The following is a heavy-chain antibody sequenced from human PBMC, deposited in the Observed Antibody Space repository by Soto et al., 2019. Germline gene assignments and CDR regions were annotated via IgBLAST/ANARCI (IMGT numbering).Heavy chain of an antibody. CDR2: IWNDGSGY. J-gene: IGHJ6*02. Sequence: QVQLVESGGGVVQPGGSLRLSCAASRFTFNNYGMHWVRQAPGKGLEWVAVIWNDGSGYYYANSVKGRFTISRDNSKNTLYLQMSSLRAEDTAVYFCARRQISPPTRGAAAARGGMDVWGHGTTVTVSS. D-gene: IGHD6-13*01. CDR1: RFTFNNYG. V-gene: IGHV3-33*01. CDR3: ARRQISPPTRGAAAARGGMDV.